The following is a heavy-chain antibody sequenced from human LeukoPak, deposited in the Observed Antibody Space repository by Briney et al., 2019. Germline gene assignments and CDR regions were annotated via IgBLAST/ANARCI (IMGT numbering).Heavy chain of an antibody. V-gene: IGHV1-24*01. CDR2: FDPEDGET. D-gene: IGHD6-19*01. CDR1: GYTLTELS. Sequence: ASVKVSCKVSGYTLTELSMHWVRQAPGKGLEWMGGFDPEDGETIYAQKFQGRVTMTEDTSTDTAYMELSSLRSEDTAVYYCATDPYSSGWYHYGGQGTLVTVSS. J-gene: IGHJ4*02. CDR3: ATDPYSSGWYHY.